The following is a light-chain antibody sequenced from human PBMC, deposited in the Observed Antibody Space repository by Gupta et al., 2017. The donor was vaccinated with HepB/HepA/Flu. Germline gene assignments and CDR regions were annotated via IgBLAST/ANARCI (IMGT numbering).Light chain of an antibody. CDR3: RQAAQTCWT. V-gene: IGKV2-28*01. J-gene: IGKJ1*01. CDR2: SGS. CDR1: QSLLHRNGNNY. Sequence: DVVLTQSPLSLPVTPGEPASISCRSSQSLLHRNGNNYLDWYLQKPGQSPQLLIYSGSNRASGVPDRLSGSGSGTDFTLKISRGEAEAVGVNYCRQAAQTCWTFGQGTKVEIK.